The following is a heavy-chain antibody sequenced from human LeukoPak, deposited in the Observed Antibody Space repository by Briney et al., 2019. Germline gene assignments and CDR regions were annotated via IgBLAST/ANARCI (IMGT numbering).Heavy chain of an antibody. Sequence: QPGGSLRLSCAASGFTFSSNAMSWVRQAPGKGLEWVSVISVSGSRAHYADFVKGRFTVSRDNSKNTVLLQMNSLRVEDTAVYYCTKDHDGMHAWGQGTTVTVSS. CDR1: GFTFSSNA. CDR3: TKDHDGMHA. V-gene: IGHV3-23*01. CDR2: ISVSGSRA. J-gene: IGHJ6*02.